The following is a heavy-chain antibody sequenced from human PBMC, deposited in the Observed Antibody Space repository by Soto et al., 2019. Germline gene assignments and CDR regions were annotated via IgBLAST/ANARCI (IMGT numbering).Heavy chain of an antibody. Sequence: EVQLLESGGGLVQPGGSLRLSCAASGFTFSSYAMSWVRQAPGKGLEWVSAISGSGGSTYYADSVKGRFTISRDNSKKTLYMQMNSLRAEETAVYYCAKESGNYYDSSGIDYWCQGPLVTVSS. D-gene: IGHD3-22*01. V-gene: IGHV3-23*01. CDR2: ISGSGGST. J-gene: IGHJ4*02. CDR3: AKESGNYYDSSGIDY. CDR1: GFTFSSYA.